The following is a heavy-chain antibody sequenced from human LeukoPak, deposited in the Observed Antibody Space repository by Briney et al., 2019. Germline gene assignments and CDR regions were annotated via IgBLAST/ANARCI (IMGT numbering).Heavy chain of an antibody. CDR3: AREDYCSSTLCFLDY. CDR1: GFTFSSYE. J-gene: IGHJ4*02. D-gene: IGHD2-2*01. CDR2: ISSSGSTI. Sequence: GGSLRLSCAASGFTFSSYEMNWVRQAPGKGLEWVSYISSSGSTIYYADSVKGRFTISRDNAKNSLYLQMNSLRAEDTAVYYCAREDYCSSTLCFLDYWGQGTLVTVSS. V-gene: IGHV3-48*03.